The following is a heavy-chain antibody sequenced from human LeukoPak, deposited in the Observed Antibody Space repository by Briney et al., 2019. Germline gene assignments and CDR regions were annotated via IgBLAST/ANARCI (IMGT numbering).Heavy chain of an antibody. CDR3: ARDTASGSYSALDY. Sequence: GGALRHSCAPSVFTLTSYATHSVRQAPGRGGWWGAQISYAGRNQSSPDSVKGRFTSSRDNSTNTLYLQMNSLRAEDTAVYYCARDTASGSYSALDYWGQGTLVTVSS. D-gene: IGHD1-26*01. V-gene: IGHV3-30*04. J-gene: IGHJ4*02. CDR1: VFTLTSYA. CDR2: ISYAGRNQ.